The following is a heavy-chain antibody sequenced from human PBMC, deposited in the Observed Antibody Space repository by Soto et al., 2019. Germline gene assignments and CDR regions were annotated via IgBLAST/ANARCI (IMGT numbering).Heavy chain of an antibody. CDR2: ISSTSSYI. CDR1: GFTFKTYS. Sequence: EVQLVESGGGLVKPGGSLRLSCTASGFTFKTYSMNWVRQAPGKGLEWVSLISSTSSYIYYADSVKGRFTISRDNAKNSLYLQMNSLRADDTAVYYCARSSLGPAPLDFWGQGTLVTVSS. CDR3: ARSSLGPAPLDF. V-gene: IGHV3-21*01. D-gene: IGHD3-16*02. J-gene: IGHJ4*02.